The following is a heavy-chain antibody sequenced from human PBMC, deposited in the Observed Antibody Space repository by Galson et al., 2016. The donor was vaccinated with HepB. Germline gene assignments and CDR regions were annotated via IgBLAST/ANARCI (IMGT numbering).Heavy chain of an antibody. J-gene: IGHJ6*02. CDR2: INPKSGGT. D-gene: IGHD1-26*01. CDR3: AGSVGYDYGMDV. CDR1: GYTFTGYY. V-gene: IGHV1-2*02. Sequence: CKASGYTFTGYYIHYVRQAPGQGLEWMAWINPKSGGTKYAQKCQGRVTMTRDTSISTADMELSRLRSGDTAVYYCAGSVGYDYGMDVWGQGTTVTVSS.